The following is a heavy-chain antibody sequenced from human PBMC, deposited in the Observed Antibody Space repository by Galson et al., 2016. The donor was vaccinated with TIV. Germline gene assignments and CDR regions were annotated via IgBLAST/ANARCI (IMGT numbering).Heavy chain of an antibody. Sequence: SLRLSCAASGFTFGSYGMHWVRQAPGKGLEWVAVMWFDGSDIYYADSVKGRSTISRDNSKNTLYLQMNSLRGEDTAVYYCARARYSNGWFTDFWGQGTLVTASS. J-gene: IGHJ4*02. D-gene: IGHD6-19*01. V-gene: IGHV3-33*01. CDR2: MWFDGSDI. CDR1: GFTFGSYG. CDR3: ARARYSNGWFTDF.